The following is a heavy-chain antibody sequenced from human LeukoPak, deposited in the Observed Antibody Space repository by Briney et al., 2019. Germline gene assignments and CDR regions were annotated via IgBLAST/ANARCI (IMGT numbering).Heavy chain of an antibody. D-gene: IGHD6-13*01. CDR2: IYTSGST. V-gene: IGHV4-61*02. Sequence: PSETLSLTCTVSGGSISSGSYYWSWIRQPAGKGLEWIGRIYTSGSTNYNPSLKSRVTISVDTSKNQFSLKLSSVTAADTAVYYCARSQGRAAGDYWGQGTLVTVSS. J-gene: IGHJ4*02. CDR3: ARSQGRAAGDY. CDR1: GGSISSGSYY.